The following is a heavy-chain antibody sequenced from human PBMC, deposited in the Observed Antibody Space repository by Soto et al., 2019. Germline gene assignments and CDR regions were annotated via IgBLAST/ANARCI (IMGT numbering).Heavy chain of an antibody. V-gene: IGHV1-46*01. J-gene: IGHJ4*02. CDR3: ARDVVDHDFDY. Sequence: QVQLVQSGAEVKTPGASVKISCKASGFTFSTNYMHWLRQAPGQGLEWMGIINPNDNSTTNAEKFQGRVTMPSDTSTSTVYMELSSLRSEDTAFYYCARDVVDHDFDYWGQGTLVTVSS. CDR1: GFTFSTNY. CDR2: INPNDNST.